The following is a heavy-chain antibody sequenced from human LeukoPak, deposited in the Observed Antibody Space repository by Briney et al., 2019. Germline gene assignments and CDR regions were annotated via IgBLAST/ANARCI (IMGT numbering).Heavy chain of an antibody. CDR1: GYTFTGYY. D-gene: IGHD6-19*01. CDR3: ARGTWDPNESSGWYAELDY. CDR2: INPNSGGT. J-gene: IGHJ4*01. Sequence: GASVKVSCKASGYTFTGYYMHWVRQAPGQGLEWMGWINPNSGGTNYAQKFQGRVTMTRDTSISTAYMELSRLRSDDTAVYYCARGTWDPNESSGWYAELDYWGQEPWSPSPQ. V-gene: IGHV1-2*02.